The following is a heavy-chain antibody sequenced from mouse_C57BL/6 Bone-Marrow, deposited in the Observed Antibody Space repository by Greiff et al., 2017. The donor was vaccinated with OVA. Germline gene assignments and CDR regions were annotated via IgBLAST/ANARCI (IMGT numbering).Heavy chain of an antibody. CDR3: AREHSEGFAY. J-gene: IGHJ3*01. V-gene: IGHV1-50*01. Sequence: VQLQQPGAELVKPGASVKLSCKASGYTFTSYWMQWVKQRPGQGLEWIGEIDPSDSYPNYNQKFKGKATLTVDTSSSTAYMQLSSLTSEDSAVYYCAREHSEGFAYWGQGTLVTVSA. CDR1: GYTFTSYW. CDR2: IDPSDSYP.